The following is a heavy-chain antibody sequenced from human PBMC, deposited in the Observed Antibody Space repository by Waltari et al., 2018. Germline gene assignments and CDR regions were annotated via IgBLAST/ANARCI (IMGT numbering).Heavy chain of an antibody. J-gene: IGHJ4*02. D-gene: IGHD3-10*01. CDR2: IYSGGST. Sequence: EVQLVESGGGLIQPGGSLRLSCAASGFTVSDNYMSWVRQAPGKGLEVVLVIYSGGSTYYADSVKGRFTISRDSSKNTLSLQMNSLRAEDTAVYYCAGKYGSGNYYYDYWGQGTLVTVSS. CDR3: AGKYGSGNYYYDY. CDR1: GFTVSDNY. V-gene: IGHV3-53*01.